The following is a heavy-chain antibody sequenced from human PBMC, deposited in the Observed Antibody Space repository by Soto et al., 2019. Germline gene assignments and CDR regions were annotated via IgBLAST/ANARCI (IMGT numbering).Heavy chain of an antibody. D-gene: IGHD6-13*01. CDR2: ISGSDGST. J-gene: IGHJ4*02. CDR1: GFSFSSYA. Sequence: EVQLLESGGGLVQPGGSLRLSCVASGFSFSSYAMSWVRQAPGKGLEWVSVISGSDGSTYYADSVKGRLTSSRDNSKNTLYLQMNSLGAEDTAVYYCARDRERDAWYEDYWGQGTLVTVSS. CDR3: ARDRERDAWYEDY. V-gene: IGHV3-23*01.